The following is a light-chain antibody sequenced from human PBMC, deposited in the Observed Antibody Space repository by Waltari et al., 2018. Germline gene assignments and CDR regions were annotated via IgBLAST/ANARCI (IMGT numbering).Light chain of an antibody. CDR2: GAS. Sequence: EIVLTQSPGTLSLSPGERAIISCRASQSVTTNLAWYQQKPGQPPRLLIYGASTRATDIPARFSGSGSGTEFTLTITSLQSEDFAVYYCHQYNDGPPFNFGQGTKLEIK. J-gene: IGKJ2*01. CDR3: HQYNDGPPFN. CDR1: QSVTTN. V-gene: IGKV3-15*01.